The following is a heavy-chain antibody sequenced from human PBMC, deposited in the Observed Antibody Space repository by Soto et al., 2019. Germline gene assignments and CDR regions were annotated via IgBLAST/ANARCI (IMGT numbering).Heavy chain of an antibody. Sequence: QVQLVQSGAEVKKPGSSVKVSCKASGGTFSSYAISWVRQAPGQGLEWMGGIIPIFGTGNYAQKFQGRVTIARVKSTSAASMERSSLRSEDMAVYYCAGAPPVTDCGGYCTTPYLVGSLDYWGQGTLVTVSS. J-gene: IGHJ4*03. CDR3: AGAPPVTDCGGYCTTPYLVGSLDY. V-gene: IGHV1-69*06. D-gene: IGHD2-21*02. CDR2: IIPIFGTG. CDR1: GGTFSSYA.